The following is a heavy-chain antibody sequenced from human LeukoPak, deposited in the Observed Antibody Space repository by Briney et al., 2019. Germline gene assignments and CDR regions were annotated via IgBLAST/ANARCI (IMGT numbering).Heavy chain of an antibody. J-gene: IGHJ3*02. V-gene: IGHV3-20*04. Sequence: GGSLRLSCAASGFTFSTYSMNWVRQAPGKGLEWVSGINWNGGSTGYADSVKGRFTISRDNAKNSLYLQMNSLRAEDTALYYCARRDIVVVPASILGAFDIWGQGTMVTVSS. CDR3: ARRDIVVVPASILGAFDI. CDR1: GFTFSTYS. D-gene: IGHD2-2*02. CDR2: INWNGGST.